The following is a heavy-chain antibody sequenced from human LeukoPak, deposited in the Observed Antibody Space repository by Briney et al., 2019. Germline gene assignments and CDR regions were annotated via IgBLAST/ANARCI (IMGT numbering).Heavy chain of an antibody. J-gene: IGHJ4*02. CDR3: ARDYYDKDNDY. D-gene: IGHD3-22*01. V-gene: IGHV3-48*01. CDR2: ISSSSSTI. Sequence: GGSLRLSCAASGFTFSSYGMNWVRQAPGKGLEWVSYISSSSSTIYYADSVKGRFTISRDNAKNSLYLQMNSLRAEDTAVYYCARDYYDKDNDYWGQGTLVTVSS. CDR1: GFTFSSYG.